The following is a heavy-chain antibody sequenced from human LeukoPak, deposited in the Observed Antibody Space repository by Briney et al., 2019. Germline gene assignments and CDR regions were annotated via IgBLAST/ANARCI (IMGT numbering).Heavy chain of an antibody. V-gene: IGHV4-59*01. Sequence: SETLSLTCTVSGGSISSYYWSWIRQPPGKGLEWIGYIYYSGSTNYNPSLKSRVTISVDTSKNQFSLKLSSVTAADTAVYYCARVRDSSGYYGLLDYWAREPWSPSPQ. CDR2: IYYSGST. J-gene: IGHJ4*02. CDR3: ARVRDSSGYYGLLDY. CDR1: GGSISSYY. D-gene: IGHD3-22*01.